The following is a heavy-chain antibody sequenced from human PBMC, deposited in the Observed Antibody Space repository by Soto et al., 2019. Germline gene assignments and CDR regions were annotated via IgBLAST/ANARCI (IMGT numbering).Heavy chain of an antibody. CDR1: GCTFSSYA. CDR2: IIPIFGTA. CDR3: AAYYDFWSGNPPQPLYYYYGMDV. Sequence: GASVKVSCKASGCTFSSYAISWVRQAPGQGLEWMGGIIPIFGTANYAQKSQGRVTITADESTSTAYMELSSLRSEDTAVYYCAAYYDFWSGNPPQPLYYYYGMDVWGQGTTVTVSS. V-gene: IGHV1-69*13. D-gene: IGHD3-3*01. J-gene: IGHJ6*02.